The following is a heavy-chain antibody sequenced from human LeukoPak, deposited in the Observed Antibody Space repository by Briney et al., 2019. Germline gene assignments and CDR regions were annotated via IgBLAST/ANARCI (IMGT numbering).Heavy chain of an antibody. Sequence: PGGSLRLSCAASGFTFSSYSMNWVRQAPGKGLEWVSSISSSSSYIYYADSVKGRFTISRDNAKNSLYLQMNSLRAEDTAVYYCARDRSMPYYMDVWGKGTTVTVSS. CDR1: GFTFSSYS. V-gene: IGHV3-21*01. CDR2: ISSSSSYI. CDR3: ARDRSMPYYMDV. J-gene: IGHJ6*03. D-gene: IGHD2/OR15-2a*01.